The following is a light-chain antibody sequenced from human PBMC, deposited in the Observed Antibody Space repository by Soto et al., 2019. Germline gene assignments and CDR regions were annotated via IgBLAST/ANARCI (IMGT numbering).Light chain of an antibody. CDR2: DTN. CDR1: TGTVTGGHY. J-gene: IGLJ3*02. V-gene: IGLV7-46*01. CDR3: FLSYSGARV. Sequence: QAVVTQEPSLIVSPGGTVTLTCGSSTGTVTGGHYPYWFQQKPGQAPRTLIYDTNNKLSWTPARFSGSLLGGKAALTLSGAQPDDEADYYCFLSYSGARVFGGGIKLTV.